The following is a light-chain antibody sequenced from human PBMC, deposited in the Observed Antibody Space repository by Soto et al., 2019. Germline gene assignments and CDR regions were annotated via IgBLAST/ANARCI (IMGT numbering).Light chain of an antibody. CDR1: QGINTF. V-gene: IGKV1-9*01. J-gene: IGKJ5*01. CDR3: QQLNSYPIT. CDR2: AAS. Sequence: IQLTQSPSSLSASVGDRVTITCRASQGINTFLAWYQQKPGKAPKLLIYAASTLQSGVPSRFSGSGSGTDFTPTISSLQSEDFATYYCQQLNSYPITFGQGTRLEIK.